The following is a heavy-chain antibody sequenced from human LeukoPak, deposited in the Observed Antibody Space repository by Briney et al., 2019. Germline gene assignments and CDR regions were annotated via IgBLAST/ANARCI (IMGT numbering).Heavy chain of an antibody. CDR3: ARHRDCSSGACYPDY. CDR2: IAPSDSYT. V-gene: IGHV5-10-1*01. CDR1: GYSFTSHC. D-gene: IGHD2-15*01. J-gene: IGHJ4*02. Sequence: GESLKISCRGSGYSFTSHCISWVRQMPGKGLEWMGRIAPSDSYTNYRPSFQGHVTISADKSISTAYLQWSRLKASDTAMYYCARHRDCSSGACYPDYWGQGTLVTVSS.